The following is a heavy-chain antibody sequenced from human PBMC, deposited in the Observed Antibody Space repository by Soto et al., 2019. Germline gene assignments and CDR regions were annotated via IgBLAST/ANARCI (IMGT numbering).Heavy chain of an antibody. Sequence: GGSLRLSCAASGFTFDDYTMHWVRQAPGKGLEWVSLISWDGGSTYYADSVKGRFTISRDNSKNSLYLQMNSLRTEDTALYYCGNGARLGSSGYYPKRGQGTLVTVSS. CDR1: GFTFDDYT. J-gene: IGHJ4*02. CDR3: GNGARLGSSGYYPK. D-gene: IGHD3-22*01. CDR2: ISWDGGST. V-gene: IGHV3-43*01.